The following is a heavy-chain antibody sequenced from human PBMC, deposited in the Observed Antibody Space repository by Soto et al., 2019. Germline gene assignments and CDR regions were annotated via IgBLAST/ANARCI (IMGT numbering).Heavy chain of an antibody. CDR3: ARSSYYYDSSGYSCGY. CDR1: GGTFSSYA. D-gene: IGHD3-22*01. J-gene: IGHJ4*02. V-gene: IGHV1-69*13. CDR2: IIPIFGTA. Sequence: VASVKVSCKASGGTFSSYAISWVRQAPGQGLEWMGGIIPIFGTANYAQKFQGRVTITADESTSTAYMELSSLRSEDTAVYYCARSSYYYDSSGYSCGYWGQGTLVTVSS.